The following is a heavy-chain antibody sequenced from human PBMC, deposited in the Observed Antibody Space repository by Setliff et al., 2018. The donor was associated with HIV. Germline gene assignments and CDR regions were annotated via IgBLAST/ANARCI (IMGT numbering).Heavy chain of an antibody. CDR2: MNPNSGNT. CDR1: GYTFTSYD. Sequence: ASVKVSCKASGYTFTSYDINWVRQATGQGLEWMGWMNPNSGNTGYAQKFQGRVTMTRNTSISTAYMELSSLRSEDTAVYSCQYSSSWYDFDYWGQGTLVTVSS. V-gene: IGHV1-8*02. CDR3: QYSSSWYDFDY. D-gene: IGHD6-13*01. J-gene: IGHJ4*02.